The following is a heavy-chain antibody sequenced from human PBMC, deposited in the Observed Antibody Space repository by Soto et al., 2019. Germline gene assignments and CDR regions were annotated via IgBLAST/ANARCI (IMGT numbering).Heavy chain of an antibody. Sequence: GGSLRLCCAVSGFSFSSAWMTWIRQAPGKGLERVAIMNEDGSERYYVDSVKGRFTISRDNAKNALFLQMNSLRVEDTAVYFCARDRAYSRFDYWGQGSLVTVS. CDR3: ARDRAYSRFDY. D-gene: IGHD4-4*01. V-gene: IGHV3-7*03. J-gene: IGHJ4*02. CDR1: GFSFSSAW. CDR2: MNEDGSER.